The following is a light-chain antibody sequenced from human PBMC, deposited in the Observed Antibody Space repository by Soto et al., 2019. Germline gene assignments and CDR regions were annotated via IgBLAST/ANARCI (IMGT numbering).Light chain of an antibody. Sequence: QSALTQPRSVSGSPGQSVTISCTGTSSDVGGYNFVSWYQQHPDKAPKLIIYDVSKRPSGVPDRFSGSKSGNTASLTISGLQTEDEAYYYCCSYAGSYTLVFGGGTKLTVL. CDR2: DVS. CDR3: CSYAGSYTLV. CDR1: SSDVGGYNF. V-gene: IGLV2-11*01. J-gene: IGLJ2*01.